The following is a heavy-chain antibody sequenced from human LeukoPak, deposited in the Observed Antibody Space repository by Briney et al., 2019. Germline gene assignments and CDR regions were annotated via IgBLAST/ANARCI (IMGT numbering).Heavy chain of an antibody. Sequence: SETLSLTCAVYGGSFSGYYWSWIRQPPGKGLEWIGEINHSGSTNYNPSLKSRVTISVDTSKNQFPLKLSPVTAADTAVYYCARAGLSRMVRGVPNWFDPWGQGTLVTVSS. J-gene: IGHJ5*02. D-gene: IGHD3-10*01. V-gene: IGHV4-34*01. CDR1: GGSFSGYY. CDR2: INHSGST. CDR3: ARAGLSRMVRGVPNWFDP.